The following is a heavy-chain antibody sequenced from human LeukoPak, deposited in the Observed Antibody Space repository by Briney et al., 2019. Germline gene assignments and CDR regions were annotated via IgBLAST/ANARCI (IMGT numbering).Heavy chain of an antibody. Sequence: GGSLRLSCAASGFTVSNNYMTWVRQSPGKGLEWVSVIYSGGSTYYADSVKGRFTISRDNSKNTLYLQMNSLRSDDTAVYYCARDRRNDILKDQNWFDPWGQGTLVTVSS. CDR1: GFTVSNNY. CDR2: IYSGGST. D-gene: IGHD3-9*01. J-gene: IGHJ5*02. V-gene: IGHV3-53*05. CDR3: ARDRRNDILKDQNWFDP.